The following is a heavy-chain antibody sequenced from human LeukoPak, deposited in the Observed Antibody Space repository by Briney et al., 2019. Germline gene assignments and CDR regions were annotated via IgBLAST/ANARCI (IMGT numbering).Heavy chain of an antibody. CDR1: GFTFSRYW. Sequence: PGGSLRLSCAASGFTFSRYWMSWVRQAPGKGLEWVANIKQDGSEKYYVDSVKGRFTISRDNAKNSLYLQMNSLRAEDTAVYYCARDATENCYDSSGYDYWGQGTLVTVSS. CDR2: IKQDGSEK. V-gene: IGHV3-7*01. CDR3: ARDATENCYDSSGYDY. D-gene: IGHD3-22*01. J-gene: IGHJ4*02.